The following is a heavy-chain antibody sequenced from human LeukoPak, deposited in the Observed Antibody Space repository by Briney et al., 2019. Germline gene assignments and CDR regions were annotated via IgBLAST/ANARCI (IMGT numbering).Heavy chain of an antibody. D-gene: IGHD7-27*01. V-gene: IGHV4-4*07. J-gene: IGHJ5*02. Sequence: SETLSLTCTVSGGSMSSYYWSWIRQPAGKGLEWIGRIYTSGSTNYNPYLKSRVTMSVDTSKNQFSLKLSSVTAADTAVYYCARDSRNPWGHNWFDPWGQGTLVTVSS. CDR3: ARDSRNPWGHNWFDP. CDR1: GGSMSSYY. CDR2: IYTSGST.